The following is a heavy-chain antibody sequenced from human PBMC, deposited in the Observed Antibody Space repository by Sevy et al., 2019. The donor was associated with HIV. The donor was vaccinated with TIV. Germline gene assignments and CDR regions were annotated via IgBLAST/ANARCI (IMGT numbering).Heavy chain of an antibody. CDR2: ISAYKGNT. V-gene: IGHV1-18*04. CDR3: ARWGSSWFNYYYYYYMDV. Sequence: ASVKVSCKASGYTFTSYGISWVRQAPGQGLEWMGWISAYKGNTNYAQKLQGRVTMTTDTSTSTAYMELRSLRSDDTAVYYCARWGSSWFNYYYYYYMDVWGKGTTVTVSS. CDR1: GYTFTSYG. J-gene: IGHJ6*03. D-gene: IGHD6-13*01.